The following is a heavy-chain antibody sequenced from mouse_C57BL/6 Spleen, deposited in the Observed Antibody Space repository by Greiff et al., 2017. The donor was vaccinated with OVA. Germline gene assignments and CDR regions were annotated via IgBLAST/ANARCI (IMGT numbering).Heavy chain of an antibody. J-gene: IGHJ3*01. CDR2: ISNGGGST. CDR3: ARHEDGYSFAY. Sequence: EVHLVESGGGLVQPGGSLKLSCAASGFTFSDYYMYWVRQTPEKRLEWVAYISNGGGSTYYPDTVKGRFTISRDNAKNTLYLQMSRLKSEDTAMYYCARHEDGYSFAYWGQGTLVTVSA. CDR1: GFTFSDYY. V-gene: IGHV5-12*01. D-gene: IGHD2-3*01.